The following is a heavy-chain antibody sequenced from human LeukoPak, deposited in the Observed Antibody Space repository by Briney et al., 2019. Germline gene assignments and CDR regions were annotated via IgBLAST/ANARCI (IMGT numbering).Heavy chain of an antibody. CDR1: GYPFSNYD. CDR2: ISAYNGNT. D-gene: IGHD3-22*01. CDR3: ARENDSSGYYFDY. V-gene: IGHV1-18*01. J-gene: IGHJ4*02. Sequence: ASVKVSCKASGYPFSNYDINWVRQAPGQGLEWMGWISAYNGNTNYAQKLQGRVTMTTDTSTSTAYMELRSLRSDDTAVYYCARENDSSGYYFDYWGQGTLVTVSS.